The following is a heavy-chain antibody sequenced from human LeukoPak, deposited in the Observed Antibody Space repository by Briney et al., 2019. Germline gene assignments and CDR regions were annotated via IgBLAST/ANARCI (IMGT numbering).Heavy chain of an antibody. D-gene: IGHD3-10*01. J-gene: IGHJ4*02. V-gene: IGHV3-30-3*01. CDR2: ISYDGSNK. CDR3: ASALLLWFGELRN. CDR1: GFTFRNYY. Sequence: SLRLSCAASGFTFRNYYMHWVRQAPGKGLEWVAVISYDGSNKYYADSVKGRFTISRDNSKNTLYLQMNSLRAEDTAVYYCASALLLWFGELRNWGQGTLVIVSS.